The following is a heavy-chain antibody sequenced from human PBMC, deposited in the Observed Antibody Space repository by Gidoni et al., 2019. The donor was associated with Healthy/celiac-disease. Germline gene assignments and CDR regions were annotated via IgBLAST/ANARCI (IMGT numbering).Heavy chain of an antibody. CDR1: GGSISSSSYY. Sequence: QLQLQESGPGLVKPSETLSLTCTVSGGSISSSSYYWGWIRQPPGKGLEWIGSIYYSGSTYYNPSLKSRVTISVDTSKNQFSLKLSSVTAADTAVYYCARHLPVVAAYDYWGQGTLVTVSS. CDR3: ARHLPVVAAYDY. D-gene: IGHD2-15*01. J-gene: IGHJ4*02. V-gene: IGHV4-39*01. CDR2: IYYSGST.